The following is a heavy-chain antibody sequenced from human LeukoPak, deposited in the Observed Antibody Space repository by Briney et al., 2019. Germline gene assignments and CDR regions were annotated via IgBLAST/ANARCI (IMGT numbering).Heavy chain of an antibody. J-gene: IGHJ3*02. D-gene: IGHD3-10*01. Sequence: GGSLRLSCAASGFTFSSYAMNWVRQAPGKGLEYVSAISSNGGSTYYTNSVKGRSTISRDNSKNTLYLQMNSLRPEDTALYYCAKEGDYYGSGSYRDAFDMWGQGTMVTVSS. V-gene: IGHV3-64*01. CDR1: GFTFSSYA. CDR3: AKEGDYYGSGSYRDAFDM. CDR2: ISSNGGST.